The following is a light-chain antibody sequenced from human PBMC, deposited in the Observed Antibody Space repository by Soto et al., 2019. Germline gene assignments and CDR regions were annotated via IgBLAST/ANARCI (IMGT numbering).Light chain of an antibody. CDR1: SSDVGGYNY. CDR3: SSYTTGSTLV. Sequence: QSALTQPASVSGSPGQSITISCTGTSSDVGGYNYVSWYQHHPGKAPKLMLYEVSKRPSGVSNRFSGSKSGDTASLIISGRQAEDEADYYCSSYTTGSTLVLGGGTKLTVL. CDR2: EVS. V-gene: IGLV2-14*01. J-gene: IGLJ7*01.